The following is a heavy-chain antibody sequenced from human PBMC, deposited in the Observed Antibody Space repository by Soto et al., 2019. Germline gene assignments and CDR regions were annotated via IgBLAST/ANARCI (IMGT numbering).Heavy chain of an antibody. V-gene: IGHV3-21*01. J-gene: IGHJ6*02. D-gene: IGHD2-21*01. CDR1: GFTFSSYS. CDR3: ARPLDGWLQLWYGMDV. Sequence: EVQLVESGGGLVKPGGSLRLSCAASGFTFSSYSMNWVRQAPGKGLEWVSSISSSSSYIYYADSVKGRFTISRDNAKNSLYLQMNSLRAEDTAVYYCARPLDGWLQLWYGMDVWGQGTTVTVSS. CDR2: ISSSSSYI.